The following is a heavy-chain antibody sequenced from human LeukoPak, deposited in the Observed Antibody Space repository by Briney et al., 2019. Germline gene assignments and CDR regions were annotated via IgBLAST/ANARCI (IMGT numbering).Heavy chain of an antibody. CDR2: INPNSGGT. Sequence: GPSVKVSCKASGYTFTGYYMHWVRQAPGQGLEWMGWINPNSGGTNYAQKFQGRVTMTRDTSISTAYMELSRLRSDDTAVYYCARVPRRTGTTYFDYWGQGTLVTVSS. D-gene: IGHD1-7*01. CDR1: GYTFTGYY. J-gene: IGHJ4*02. CDR3: ARVPRRTGTTYFDY. V-gene: IGHV1-2*02.